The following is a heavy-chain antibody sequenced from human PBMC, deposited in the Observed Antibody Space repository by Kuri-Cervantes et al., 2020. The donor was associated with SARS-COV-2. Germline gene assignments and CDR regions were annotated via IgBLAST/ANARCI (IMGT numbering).Heavy chain of an antibody. CDR2: IRYDGSNK. CDR3: ARDNSQVVVPAASYFQH. V-gene: IGHV3-30*02. D-gene: IGHD2-2*01. Sequence: GESLKISCAASGFTFSSYGMHWVRQAPGKGLEWVAFIRYDGSNKYYADSVKGRFTISRDNSKNTLYLQMGSLRAEDMAVYYCARDNSQVVVPAASYFQHWGQGTLVTVSS. CDR1: GFTFSSYG. J-gene: IGHJ1*01.